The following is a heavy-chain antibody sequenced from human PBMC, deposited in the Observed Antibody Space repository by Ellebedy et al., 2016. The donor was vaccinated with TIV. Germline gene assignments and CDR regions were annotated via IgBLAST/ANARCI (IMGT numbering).Heavy chain of an antibody. CDR2: INPSGGST. J-gene: IGHJ4*02. CDR3: ARAIPIGSSWYLFDY. V-gene: IGHV1-46*01. Sequence: ASVKVSCXASGYTFTSYYMHWVRQAPGQGLEWMGIINPSGGSTSYAQKFQGRVTMTRDTSTSTVYMELRSLRSDDTAVYYCARAIPIGSSWYLFDYWGQGTLVTVSS. D-gene: IGHD6-13*01. CDR1: GYTFTSYY.